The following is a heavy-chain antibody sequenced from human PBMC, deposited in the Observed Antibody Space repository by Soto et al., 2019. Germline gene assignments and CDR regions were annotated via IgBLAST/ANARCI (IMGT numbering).Heavy chain of an antibody. CDR3: AVGIAVAGTVGYYFDY. D-gene: IGHD6-19*01. Sequence: NPSETLSLTCAVSGGSISSSNWWSWVRQPPGKGLEWIGEIYHSGSTNYNPSLKSRVTISVDKSKNQFSLKLSSVTAADTAVYYCAVGIAVAGTVGYYFDYWGQGTLVTVSS. CDR2: IYHSGST. J-gene: IGHJ4*02. V-gene: IGHV4-4*02. CDR1: GGSISSSNW.